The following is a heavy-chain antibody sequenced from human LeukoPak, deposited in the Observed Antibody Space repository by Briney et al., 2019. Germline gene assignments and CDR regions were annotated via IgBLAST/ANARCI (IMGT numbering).Heavy chain of an antibody. V-gene: IGHV3-9*03. D-gene: IGHD3-10*01. Sequence: PGGSLRLSCAASGFTFDDYAMHWVRQAPGKGLEWVSGISWNSGSVGYAGSVKGRFTISRDNAKNSLYLHMNSLRAEDMALYYCAKDLGFGDFDAFDIWGQGTMVTVSS. J-gene: IGHJ3*02. CDR2: ISWNSGSV. CDR3: AKDLGFGDFDAFDI. CDR1: GFTFDDYA.